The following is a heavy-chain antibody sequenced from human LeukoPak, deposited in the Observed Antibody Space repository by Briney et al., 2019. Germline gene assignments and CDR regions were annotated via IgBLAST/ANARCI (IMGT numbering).Heavy chain of an antibody. J-gene: IGHJ4*02. CDR3: ARDRGSYFDY. CDR1: GGSISSGSYY. D-gene: IGHD1-26*01. V-gene: IGHV4-61*02. CDR2: IYTSGST. Sequence: PSQTLSLTCTVSGGSISSGSYYWSWIRQPAVKGLEWIGRIYTSGSTNYNPSLKSRVTISVDTSKNQFSLKLSSVTAADTAVYYCARDRGSYFDYWGQGTLVTVSS.